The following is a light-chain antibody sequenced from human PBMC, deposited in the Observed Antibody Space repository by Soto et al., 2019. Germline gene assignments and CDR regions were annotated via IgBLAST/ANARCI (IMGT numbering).Light chain of an antibody. CDR2: DAS. J-gene: IGKJ2*01. V-gene: IGKV1-5*01. CDR1: QIISGW. Sequence: DIPMTQSPSTLSASVGDRVTITCRAIQIISGWLAWYQQKPGKAPNLLISDASSLESGVPSRFSGSGSGTEFTLTIIGLKPDEFATYYCQQYSSYSSFGQGTKLEIK. CDR3: QQYSSYSS.